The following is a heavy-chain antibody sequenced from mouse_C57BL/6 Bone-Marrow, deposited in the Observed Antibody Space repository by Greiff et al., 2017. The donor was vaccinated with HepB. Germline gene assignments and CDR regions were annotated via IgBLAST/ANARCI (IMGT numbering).Heavy chain of an antibody. CDR1: GYTLTSYG. CDR2: IYPRSGNT. J-gene: IGHJ3*01. CDR3: AGRGYYYGSTWFAY. D-gene: IGHD1-1*01. Sequence: QVQLKQSGAELARPGASVKLSCKASGYTLTSYGISWVKQRTGQGLEWIGEIYPRSGNTYYNEKFKGKATLTADKSSSTAYMELRSLTSEDSAVYFCAGRGYYYGSTWFAYWGQGTLVTVSA. V-gene: IGHV1-81*01.